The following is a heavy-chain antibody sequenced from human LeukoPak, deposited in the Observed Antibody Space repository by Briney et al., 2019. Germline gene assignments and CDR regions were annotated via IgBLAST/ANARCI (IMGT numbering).Heavy chain of an antibody. CDR3: AKVSEVVPADDYGDYVDAFDI. D-gene: IGHD4-17*01. Sequence: GRSLRLSCAASGFTFDDYAMHWVRQAPGKGLEWVSGISWNSGSIGYADSVKGRFTISRDNAKNSLYLQMNSLRAEDTALYYRAKVSEVVPADDYGDYVDAFDIWGQGTMVTASS. CDR2: ISWNSGSI. V-gene: IGHV3-9*01. J-gene: IGHJ3*02. CDR1: GFTFDDYA.